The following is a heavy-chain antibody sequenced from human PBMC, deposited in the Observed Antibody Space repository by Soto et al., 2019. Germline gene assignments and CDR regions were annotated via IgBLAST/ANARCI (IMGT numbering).Heavy chain of an antibody. D-gene: IGHD3-22*01. CDR2: MYHSGSI. CDR3: ARSFGLVVVITNWYVDL. V-gene: IGHV4-30-2*01. CDR1: GGSISSGGYS. J-gene: IGHJ2*01. Sequence: SETLSLTCAVSGGSISSGGYSWSWIRQPPGKGLEWIGYMYHSGSIYYNPSLKSRVTISIDRSKNQFSLKLSSVTAADTAVYYCARSFGLVVVITNWYVDLWGRGTLVTVS.